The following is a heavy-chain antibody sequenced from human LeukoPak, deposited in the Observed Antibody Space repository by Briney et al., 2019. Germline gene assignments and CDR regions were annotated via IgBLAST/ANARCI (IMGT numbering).Heavy chain of an antibody. D-gene: IGHD2-15*01. V-gene: IGHV3-30-3*01. CDR2: ISYDGSNK. J-gene: IGHJ4*02. CDR3: ARDGMGYCSGGSCYRPMFDY. Sequence: GRSLRLSCAASGFTCSSYAMHWVRQAPGKGLEWVAVISYDGSNKYYADSVKGRFTISRDNSKNTLYPQMNSLRAEDTAVYYCARDGMGYCSGGSCYRPMFDYWGQGTLVTVSS. CDR1: GFTCSSYA.